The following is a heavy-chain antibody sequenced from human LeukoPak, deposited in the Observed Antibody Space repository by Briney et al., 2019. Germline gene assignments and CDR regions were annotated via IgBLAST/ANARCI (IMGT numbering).Heavy chain of an antibody. CDR2: MNPNTGNA. Sequence: ASVKVSCKTSGYTFTRHDIHWVRQGTGQGLEWIGWMNPNTGNAGYASTFQGRVTMTRNTAISTAYMEVSGLRSDDTAVFFCVRGFYRSETYYFDYWGQGTLVTVSS. D-gene: IGHD2/OR15-2a*01. V-gene: IGHV1-8*01. J-gene: IGHJ4*02. CDR3: VRGFYRSETYYFDY. CDR1: GYTFTRHD.